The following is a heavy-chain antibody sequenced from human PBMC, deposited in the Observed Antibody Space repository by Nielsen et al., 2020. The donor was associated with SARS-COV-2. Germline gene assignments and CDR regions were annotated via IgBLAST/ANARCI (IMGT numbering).Heavy chain of an antibody. V-gene: IGHV3-30*04. Sequence: GGSLRLSCAASGFTFSSYAMHWVRQAPGKGLEWVAVISYDGSNKYYADSVKGRFTISRDNSKNTLYLQMNSLRAEDTAVYYCASSLLWFGDPPRYWGQGTLVTVSS. CDR1: GFTFSSYA. CDR2: ISYDGSNK. D-gene: IGHD3-10*01. J-gene: IGHJ4*02. CDR3: ASSLLWFGDPPRY.